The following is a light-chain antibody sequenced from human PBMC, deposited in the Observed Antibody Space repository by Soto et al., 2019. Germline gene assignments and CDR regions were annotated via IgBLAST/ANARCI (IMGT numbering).Light chain of an antibody. CDR1: QSISNY. V-gene: IGKV1-17*01. CDR2: AAS. Sequence: DIQMTQSPSSLSASVGDRVTITCRASQSISNYLNWYQQKPGKAPKLLIYAASSLQSGVPSRFSGSGSGTEFTLTISSLQPEDFATYYCLQHNSYPRTFGQGTKVDIK. CDR3: LQHNSYPRT. J-gene: IGKJ1*01.